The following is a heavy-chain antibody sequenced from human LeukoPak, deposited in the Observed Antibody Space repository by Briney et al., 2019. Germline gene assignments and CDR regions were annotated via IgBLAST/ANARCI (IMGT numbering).Heavy chain of an antibody. CDR2: INPNSGGT. CDR1: GYTLTGYY. V-gene: IGHV1-2*06. D-gene: IGHD1-26*01. Sequence: ASVKVPCKASGYTLTGYYMHWVRQAPGQGLEWMGRINPNSGGTNYAQKFQGRVTMTRDTSISTAYMELSRLRSDDTAVYYCARGSGSYRKGAFDIWGQGTMVTVSS. J-gene: IGHJ3*02. CDR3: ARGSGSYRKGAFDI.